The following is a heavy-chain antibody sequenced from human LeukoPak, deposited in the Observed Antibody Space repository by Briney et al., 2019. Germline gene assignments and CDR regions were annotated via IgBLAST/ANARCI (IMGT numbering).Heavy chain of an antibody. CDR3: ARDLGDGEPFLRY. D-gene: IGHD4-17*01. Sequence: SGGSLRLSCAASGFTFGSYEMNWVRQAPGKGLEWVSYIDGSGTIIDYADSVKGRFTISRDNAKNSLYLQMNSLTAADTAVYYCARDLGDGEPFLRYWGQGTLVTVSS. CDR1: GFTFGSYE. V-gene: IGHV3-48*03. J-gene: IGHJ4*02. CDR2: IDGSGTII.